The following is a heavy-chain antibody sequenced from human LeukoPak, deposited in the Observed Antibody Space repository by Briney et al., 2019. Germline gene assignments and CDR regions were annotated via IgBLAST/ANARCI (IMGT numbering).Heavy chain of an antibody. D-gene: IGHD3-16*02. CDR1: GGSISSYY. Sequence: SETLSLTCTVSGGSISSYYWSWIRQPPGKGLEWIGYIYYSGSTNYNPSLKSRVTISVDTSKNQFSLKLSSVTAADTAVYYCARRRIIVGAFDIWGQGTMVTVSS. CDR2: IYYSGST. J-gene: IGHJ3*02. CDR3: ARRRIIVGAFDI. V-gene: IGHV4-59*12.